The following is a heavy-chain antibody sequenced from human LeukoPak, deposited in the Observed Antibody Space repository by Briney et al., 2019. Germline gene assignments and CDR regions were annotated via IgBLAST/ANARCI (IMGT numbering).Heavy chain of an antibody. V-gene: IGHV4-34*01. J-gene: IGHJ6*03. D-gene: IGHD4-17*01. Sequence: GSLRLSCAASGFTFSNYWSWIRQPPGKGLEWIGEINHSGSTNYNPSLKSRVTISVDTSKNQFSLKLSSVTAADTAVYYCARGTRTHYARWYYYYMDVWGKGTTVTVSS. CDR2: INHSGST. CDR3: ARGTRTHYARWYYYYMDV. CDR1: GFTFSNY.